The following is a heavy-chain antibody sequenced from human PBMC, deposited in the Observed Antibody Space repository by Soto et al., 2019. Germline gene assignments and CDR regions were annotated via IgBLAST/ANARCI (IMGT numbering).Heavy chain of an antibody. J-gene: IGHJ4*02. Sequence: SETLSLTCTVSGASITGTSYWSWVRQPAGKGLEWIGRFSLSGTTNYNPSLRSRVTMSADVSKNQFSLRLTSVTAADTALYYCAKGMTPPGAPAWYYFDSWGQGTLVTVSS. CDR2: FSLSGTT. CDR3: AKGMTPPGAPAWYYFDS. D-gene: IGHD2-8*02. CDR1: GASITGTSY. V-gene: IGHV4-4*07.